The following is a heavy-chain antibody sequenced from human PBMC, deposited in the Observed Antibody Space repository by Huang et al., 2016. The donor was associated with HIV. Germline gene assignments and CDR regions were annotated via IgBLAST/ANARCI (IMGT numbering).Heavy chain of an antibody. CDR2: ITSSNFI. CDR3: ARVVYSNSVDGFDM. D-gene: IGHD6-6*01. J-gene: IGHJ3*02. Sequence: EVQLVESGGGLVKPGGSLRLSCAASEFTFSSYSFNWVRQAPGKGREWVSWITSSNFIYYADSGKGRFTISRDNAKNSLYLHMNSLRAEDTAVYYCARVVYSNSVDGFDMWGHGTVVTISS. CDR1: EFTFSSYS. V-gene: IGHV3-21*01.